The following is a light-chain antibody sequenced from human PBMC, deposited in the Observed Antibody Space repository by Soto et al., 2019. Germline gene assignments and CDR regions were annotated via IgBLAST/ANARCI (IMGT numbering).Light chain of an antibody. Sequence: DIQMTQSPSTLSGSVGDRVTITFRASQTISSWLAWYQQKPGKAPKLLIFAASSLQSGVPSRFSGSRSGPDFTLTISSLQPEDFATYYCQQSYSTPRTFGQGTKVDIK. CDR3: QQSYSTPRT. CDR2: AAS. V-gene: IGKV1-39*01. CDR1: QTISSW. J-gene: IGKJ1*01.